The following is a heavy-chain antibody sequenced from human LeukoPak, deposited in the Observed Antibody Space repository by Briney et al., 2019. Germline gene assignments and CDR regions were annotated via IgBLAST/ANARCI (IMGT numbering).Heavy chain of an antibody. D-gene: IGHD3-22*01. Sequence: QSGGSLRLPCAASGFTVSSNYMSWVRQAPGKGLEWVSVIYSGGSTYYADSVKGRFTISRDNSKNTLYLQMNSLRAEDTAVYYCAKQPTYYYDSSGYPSYYFDYWGQGTLVTVSS. CDR2: IYSGGST. V-gene: IGHV3-53*01. CDR3: AKQPTYYYDSSGYPSYYFDY. CDR1: GFTVSSNY. J-gene: IGHJ4*02.